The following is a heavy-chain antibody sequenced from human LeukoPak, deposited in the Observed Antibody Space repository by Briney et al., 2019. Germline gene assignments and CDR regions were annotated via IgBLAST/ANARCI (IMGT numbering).Heavy chain of an antibody. D-gene: IGHD3-10*01. CDR2: IYHSGST. CDR1: GYSISSGYY. Sequence: PSETLSLTCTVSGYSISSGYYWGWIRQPPGKGLEWIGSIYHSGSTYYNPSLKSRVTISVDTSKNQFSLKLSSVTAADTAVYFCAREAGSGSYNIGYWGQGTLVTVSS. V-gene: IGHV4-38-2*02. CDR3: AREAGSGSYNIGY. J-gene: IGHJ4*02.